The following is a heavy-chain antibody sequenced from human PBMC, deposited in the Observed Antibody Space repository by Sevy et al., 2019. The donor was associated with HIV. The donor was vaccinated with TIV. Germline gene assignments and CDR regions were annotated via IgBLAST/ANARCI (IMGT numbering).Heavy chain of an antibody. J-gene: IGHJ6*03. CDR1: GGSFSGYY. Sequence: ESLKISCAVYGGSFSGYYWSWIRQPPGKGLEWIGEINHSGSTNYNPSLKSRVTISVDTSKNQFSLKLSSVTAADTAVYYCARAVHYDYVWGSYRSYYYYYMDVWGKGTTVTVSS. D-gene: IGHD3-16*02. CDR2: INHSGST. V-gene: IGHV4-34*01. CDR3: ARAVHYDYVWGSYRSYYYYYMDV.